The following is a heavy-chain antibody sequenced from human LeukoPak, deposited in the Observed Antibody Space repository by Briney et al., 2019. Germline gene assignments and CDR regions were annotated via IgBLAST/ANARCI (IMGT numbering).Heavy chain of an antibody. D-gene: IGHD6-13*01. CDR1: GFIFSTYG. J-gene: IGHJ4*02. Sequence: GGSLRLSCAASGFIFSTYGMNWDRQAPGKGLEWVSSISGSSIYIYYSESVKGRFTISRDNAKNSLYLQMNSLRADDTAVYYCARVTDFSLASAGSGDYWGQGTLVTVSS. V-gene: IGHV3-21*01. CDR3: ARVTDFSLASAGSGDY. CDR2: ISGSSIYI.